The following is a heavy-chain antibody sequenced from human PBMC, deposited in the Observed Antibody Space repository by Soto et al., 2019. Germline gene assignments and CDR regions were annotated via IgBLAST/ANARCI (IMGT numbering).Heavy chain of an antibody. CDR2: IIPIFGTA. D-gene: IGHD6-19*01. V-gene: IGHV1-69*13. CDR3: AREMAVAGRYYGMDV. Sequence: GASVKVSCKASGGTFSSYAISWVRQAPGQGLEWMGGIIPIFGTANYAQKFQGRVTITADESTSTAYMELSSLRSEDTAVYYCAREMAVAGRYYGMDVWGQGTTVTVSS. CDR1: GGTFSSYA. J-gene: IGHJ6*02.